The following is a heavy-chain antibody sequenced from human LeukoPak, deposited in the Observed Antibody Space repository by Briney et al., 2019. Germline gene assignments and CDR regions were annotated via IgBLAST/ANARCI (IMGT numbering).Heavy chain of an antibody. J-gene: IGHJ3*02. D-gene: IGHD6-13*01. Sequence: PGGSLRLSCAASGFTVSSNYMSWVRQAPGKGLEWVSVIYSGGSTYYADSVKGRFTISRHNSKNTLYLQMNSLRAEDTAVYYCARDSSSWSSGDAFDIWGQGTMVTVSS. CDR2: IYSGGST. CDR1: GFTVSSNY. V-gene: IGHV3-53*04. CDR3: ARDSSSWSSGDAFDI.